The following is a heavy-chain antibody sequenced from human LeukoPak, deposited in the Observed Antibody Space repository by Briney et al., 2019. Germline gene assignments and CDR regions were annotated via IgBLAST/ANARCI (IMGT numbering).Heavy chain of an antibody. CDR2: IYYSGST. V-gene: IGHV4-59*01. D-gene: IGHD3-22*01. CDR3: ARAFLDYYDSSGYYHDAFDI. CDR1: GGSISSYY. Sequence: KPSETLSLTCTVSGGSISSYYWSWIRQPPGKGLEWIGYIYYSGSTNYNPSLKSRVTISVDTSKNQFSLKLSSVTAADTAVYYCARAFLDYYDSSGYYHDAFDIRGQGTMVTVSS. J-gene: IGHJ3*02.